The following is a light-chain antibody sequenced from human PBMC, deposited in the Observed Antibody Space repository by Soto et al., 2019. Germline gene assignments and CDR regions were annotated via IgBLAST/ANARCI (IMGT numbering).Light chain of an antibody. Sequence: ALAQPAFVPGSPGQSITISFTLTSNDFVCYNLVSWYQQHPGKAPKLMLYEGSKLPSGVSNRFSGSKSGNTASLTISGLQAEDEADYYCCSYAGSSTPYVFGTGTKVTGL. J-gene: IGLJ1*01. CDR1: SNDFVCYNL. CDR3: CSYAGSSTPYV. CDR2: EGS. V-gene: IGLV2-23*01.